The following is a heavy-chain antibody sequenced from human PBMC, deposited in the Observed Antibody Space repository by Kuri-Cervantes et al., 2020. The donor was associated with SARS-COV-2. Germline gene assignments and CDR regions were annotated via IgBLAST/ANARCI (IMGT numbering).Heavy chain of an antibody. CDR1: GGSISSSSYY. Sequence: SETLSLTCTVSGGSISSSSYYWGWIRQPPGEGLEWIGSIYYSGSTYYNPSLKSRVTISVDTSKNQFSLKLSSVTAADTAVYYCATHDFWSGSTFDYWGQGTLVTVSS. D-gene: IGHD3-3*01. V-gene: IGHV4-39*01. CDR3: ATHDFWSGSTFDY. CDR2: IYYSGST. J-gene: IGHJ4*02.